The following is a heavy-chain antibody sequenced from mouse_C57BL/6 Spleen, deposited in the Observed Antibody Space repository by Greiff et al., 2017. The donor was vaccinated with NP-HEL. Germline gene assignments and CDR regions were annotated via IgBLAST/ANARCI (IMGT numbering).Heavy chain of an antibody. D-gene: IGHD1-1*01. CDR2: IDPANGNT. CDR3: ARSGYYGSSYRYFDV. V-gene: IGHV14-3*01. J-gene: IGHJ1*03. CDR1: GFNIKNTY. Sequence: LQQSVAELVRPGASVKLSCTASGFNIKNTYMHWVKQRPEQGLEWIGRIDPANGNTKYAPKFQGKATITEDPSSNTAYLQRSSLTSEDTAIYYCARSGYYGSSYRYFDVWGTGTTVTVSS.